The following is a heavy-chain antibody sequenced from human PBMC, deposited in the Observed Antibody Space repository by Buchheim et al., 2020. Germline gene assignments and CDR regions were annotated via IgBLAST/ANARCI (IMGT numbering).Heavy chain of an antibody. CDR2: ISGSGGST. Sequence: EVQLLESGGGLVQPGGSLRLSCAASGFTFSSYAMSWVRQAPGKGLEWVSAISGSGGSTYYADSVKGRFTISRDNSKNTLYPQMNSLRAEDTAVYYCAKGVRIGYCSSTSCYDSFDYWGQGTL. J-gene: IGHJ4*02. V-gene: IGHV3-23*01. CDR3: AKGVRIGYCSSTSCYDSFDY. D-gene: IGHD2-2*01. CDR1: GFTFSSYA.